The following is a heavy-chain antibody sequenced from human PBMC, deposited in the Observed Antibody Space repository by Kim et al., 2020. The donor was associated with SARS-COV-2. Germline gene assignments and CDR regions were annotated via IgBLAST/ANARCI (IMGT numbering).Heavy chain of an antibody. J-gene: IGHJ4*02. V-gene: IGHV4-39*01. Sequence: SETLSLTCTVSGGSISSSSYYWGWIRQPPGKGLEWIGSIYYSGSTYYNPSLKSRVTISVDTSKNQFSLKLSSVTAADTAVYYCARHSSSWVDYWGQGTLVTVSS. CDR3: ARHSSSWVDY. CDR2: IYYSGST. CDR1: GGSISSSSYY. D-gene: IGHD6-13*01.